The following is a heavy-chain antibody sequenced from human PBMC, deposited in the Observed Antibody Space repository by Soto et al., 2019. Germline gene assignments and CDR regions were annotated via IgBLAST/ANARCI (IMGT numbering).Heavy chain of an antibody. Sequence: GASVKVSCKASGYMFITYGFNWVRQAPGQGLEWMGWMSTSNGDTKTAQKFKGRLTMTSETSTNTVYMELTNLRSDDTAVYYCAGPRYSATGNRRGGYFDLGGRGP. CDR1: GYMFITYG. CDR2: MSTSNGDT. CDR3: AGPRYSATGNRRGGYFDL. V-gene: IGHV1-18*01. J-gene: IGHJ2*01. D-gene: IGHD3-16*01.